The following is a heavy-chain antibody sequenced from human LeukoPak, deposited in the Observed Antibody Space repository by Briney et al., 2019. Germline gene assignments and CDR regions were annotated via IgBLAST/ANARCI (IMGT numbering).Heavy chain of an antibody. V-gene: IGHV1-2*02. Sequence: ASVTVSCKASGYTFTGYYMHWVRQAPGQGLEWMGWINPNSGGTNYAQKFQGRVTMTRDTSISTAYMELSRLRSDDTAVYYCARAGTGYSSDSYFDSWGQGTLVTVSS. CDR1: GYTFTGYY. CDR3: ARAGTGYSSDSYFDS. J-gene: IGHJ4*02. CDR2: INPNSGGT. D-gene: IGHD6-19*01.